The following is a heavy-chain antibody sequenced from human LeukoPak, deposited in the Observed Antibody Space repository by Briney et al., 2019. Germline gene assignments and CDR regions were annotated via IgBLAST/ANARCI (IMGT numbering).Heavy chain of an antibody. CDR1: GYTFTNYD. CDR3: ATGSGWYSPDY. Sequence: GASVKVSCKASGYTFTNYDINWVRQAPGQGLEWMGWISTYNGNTNYAQKLQGRVTMTTDTSTSTVYMELRSLRFEDTAVYYCATGSGWYSPDYWGQGTLVTVSS. CDR2: ISTYNGNT. D-gene: IGHD6-19*01. V-gene: IGHV1-18*01. J-gene: IGHJ4*02.